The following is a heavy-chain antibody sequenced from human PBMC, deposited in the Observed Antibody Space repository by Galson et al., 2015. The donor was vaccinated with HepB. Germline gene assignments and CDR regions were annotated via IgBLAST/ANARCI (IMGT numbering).Heavy chain of an antibody. J-gene: IGHJ6*02. CDR2: ISSSSYT. V-gene: IGHV3-11*06. Sequence: SLRLSCAASGFTFSDYYMSWIRQAPGKGLEWVSYISSSSYTNYADSVKGRFTISRDNAKNSLYLQMNSLRAEDTAVYYCAGGRFGDIYGGMDVWGQGTTVTVSS. CDR1: GFTFSDYY. CDR3: AGGRFGDIYGGMDV. D-gene: IGHD3-10*01.